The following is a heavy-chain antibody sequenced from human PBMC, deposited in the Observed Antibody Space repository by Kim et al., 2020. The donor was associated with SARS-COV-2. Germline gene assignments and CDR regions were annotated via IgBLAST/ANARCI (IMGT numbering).Heavy chain of an antibody. V-gene: IGHV3-23*01. CDR1: GFTFGSYP. J-gene: IGHJ4*02. Sequence: GGSLRLSCAASGFTFGSYPMFWVRQAPGEGLEWVSAISGGADRTYFAASVKGRFTIARDNSKNTVYLQMKSLRAEDTAVYFCAKSARGDYTGFDEWGQGTPVTVSS. CDR2: ISGGADRT. D-gene: IGHD4-17*01. CDR3: AKSARGDYTGFDE.